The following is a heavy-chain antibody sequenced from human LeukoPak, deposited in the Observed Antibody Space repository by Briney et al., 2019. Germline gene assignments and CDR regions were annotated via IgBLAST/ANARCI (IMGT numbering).Heavy chain of an antibody. CDR3: ARGFGDWGLSWFDP. D-gene: IGHD3-10*01. CDR1: GLSFSGYY. J-gene: IGHJ5*02. CDR2: IYYSGSA. Sequence: SETLSLTCAVYGLSFSGYYWSWIRQPPGKGLEWIGYIYYSGSAKYNPSLKSRVTISVDTSKNQFSLKLNSVTAADTAVYYCARGFGDWGLSWFDPWGQGTLVTVSS. V-gene: IGHV4-59*01.